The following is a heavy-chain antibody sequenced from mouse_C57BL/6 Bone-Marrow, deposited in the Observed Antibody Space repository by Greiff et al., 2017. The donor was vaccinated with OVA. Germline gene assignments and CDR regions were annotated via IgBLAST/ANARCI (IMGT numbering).Heavy chain of an antibody. V-gene: IGHV1-81*01. CDR3: ARKLGETFAY. Sequence: VQLQESGAELARPGASVKLSCKASGYTFTSYGISWVKQRTGQGLEWIGEIYPRSGNTYYNEKFKGKATLTADKSSSTAYMELRSLTSEDSAVYFCARKLGETFAYWGQGTLVTVSA. CDR2: IYPRSGNT. CDR1: GYTFTSYG. D-gene: IGHD4-1*01. J-gene: IGHJ3*01.